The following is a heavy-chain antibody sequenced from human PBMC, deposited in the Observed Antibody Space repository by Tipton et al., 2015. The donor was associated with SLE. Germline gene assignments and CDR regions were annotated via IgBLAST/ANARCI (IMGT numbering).Heavy chain of an antibody. Sequence: TLSLTCTVSGGSISSGSYYWSWIRQPAGKGLEWIGRINTSGSTNYNPSLKSRVTISVDTSKNQFSLKLSSVTAADTAVYYCARGRGSSSSGHYWGQGTLVTVSS. J-gene: IGHJ4*02. D-gene: IGHD6-6*01. CDR3: ARGRGSSSSGHY. CDR2: INTSGST. V-gene: IGHV4-61*02. CDR1: GGSISSGSYY.